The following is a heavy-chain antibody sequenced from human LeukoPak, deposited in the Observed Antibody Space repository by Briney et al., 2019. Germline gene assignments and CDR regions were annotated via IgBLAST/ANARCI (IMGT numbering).Heavy chain of an antibody. CDR3: ARDIGRIYYDSSGYHLFDY. V-gene: IGHV4-30-2*01. J-gene: IGHJ4*02. D-gene: IGHD3-22*01. Sequence: SQTLSLTCTVSGGSISSGGYYWSWIRQPPGKGLEWIGYIYHSGSTYHNPSLKSRVTISVDRSKNQFSLKLSSVTAADTAVYYCARDIGRIYYDSSGYHLFDYWGQGTLVTVSS. CDR1: GGSISSGGYY. CDR2: IYHSGST.